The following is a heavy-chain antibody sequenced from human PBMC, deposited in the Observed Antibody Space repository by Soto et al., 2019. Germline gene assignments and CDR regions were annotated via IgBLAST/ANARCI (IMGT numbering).Heavy chain of an antibody. CDR3: ASSAA. J-gene: IGHJ5*02. V-gene: IGHV3-33*01. D-gene: IGHD6-19*01. CDR1: GFIFSSYG. Sequence: QVQLVESGGGVVQPGRSLRLSCAASGFIFSSYGMHWVRQAPGKGLEWVAVIWYDGSNTYYADPVKGRFTISRDNSKNTLFMQMNSLRDEDTAVYYCASSAAWGRGTLVTVSS. CDR2: IWYDGSNT.